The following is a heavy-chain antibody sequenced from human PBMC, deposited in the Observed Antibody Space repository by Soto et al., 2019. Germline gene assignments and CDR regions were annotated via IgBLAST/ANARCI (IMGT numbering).Heavy chain of an antibody. CDR3: TRHRGYSSGYWGQDF. V-gene: IGHV1-69*01. CDR2: IIPMFDTT. Sequence: QVQLVQSGAEVKKPGSSVKVSCKASGGAFGSYAINWVRQAPGQGLEWMGGIIPMFDTTSYAQRFQGRVTVTADESTSTVYLELTRLRSEDTAMYYCTRHRGYSSGYWGQDFWGQGTLVTVSS. CDR1: GGAFGSYA. J-gene: IGHJ4*02. D-gene: IGHD5-12*01.